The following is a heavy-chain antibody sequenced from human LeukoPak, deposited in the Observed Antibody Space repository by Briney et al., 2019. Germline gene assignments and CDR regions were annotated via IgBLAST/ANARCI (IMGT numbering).Heavy chain of an antibody. Sequence: SETLSLTCTVSGGSMSTYYWSWIRQSPGKGLEWIGYIYYSGSTSYDPSLKSRLTISIDTSKTQFYLKLSSVTAADTAVYYCARVVYSGFWGYFDYWGHGILVTVSS. J-gene: IGHJ4*01. V-gene: IGHV4-59*01. D-gene: IGHD3-10*01. CDR3: ARVVYSGFWGYFDY. CDR2: IYYSGST. CDR1: GGSMSTYY.